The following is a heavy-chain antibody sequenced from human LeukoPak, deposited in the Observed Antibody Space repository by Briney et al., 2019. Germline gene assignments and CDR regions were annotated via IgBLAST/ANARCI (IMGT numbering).Heavy chain of an antibody. CDR2: FDPEDGET. Sequence: ASVKVSCKVSGYTLTELSMHWVRQAPGKGLEWMGGFDPEDGETIYAQKFQGIVTMTEDTSTDTAYMELSSLRSEDTAVYYCATDSGPRLSGRGYYYYGMDVWGQGTTVTVSS. CDR1: GYTLTELS. V-gene: IGHV1-24*01. D-gene: IGHD3-16*02. CDR3: ATDSGPRLSGRGYYYYGMDV. J-gene: IGHJ6*02.